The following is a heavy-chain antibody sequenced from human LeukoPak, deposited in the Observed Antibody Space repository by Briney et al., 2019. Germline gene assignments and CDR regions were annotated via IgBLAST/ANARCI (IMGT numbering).Heavy chain of an antibody. D-gene: IGHD5-18*01. J-gene: IGHJ4*02. CDR2: INSISTYI. CDR3: ARVKGGYGYSYGNYDL. CDR1: GFPFSTYS. Sequence: GGSLRLSCAASGFPFSTYSMNWVRRAPGKGLEWVSSINSISTYIYYADSLKGRFTVSRGNAKNSLHLQMNSLRAEDTAVYYCARVKGGYGYSYGNYDLWGQGTLVTVSS. V-gene: IGHV3-21*01.